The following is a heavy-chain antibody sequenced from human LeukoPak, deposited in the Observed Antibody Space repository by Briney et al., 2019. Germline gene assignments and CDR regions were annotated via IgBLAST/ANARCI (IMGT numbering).Heavy chain of an antibody. CDR3: ARWVRSGSYVYYYMDV. D-gene: IGHD1-26*01. CDR2: INWNGGST. J-gene: IGHJ6*03. Sequence: PGGSLRLSCAASGFTFDDYGMSWVRQAPGKGLERVSGINWNGGSTGYADSVKGRFTISRDNARNSLYLQMNSLRAEDTALYHCARWVRSGSYVYYYMDVWGKGTTVTVSS. V-gene: IGHV3-20*01. CDR1: GFTFDDYG.